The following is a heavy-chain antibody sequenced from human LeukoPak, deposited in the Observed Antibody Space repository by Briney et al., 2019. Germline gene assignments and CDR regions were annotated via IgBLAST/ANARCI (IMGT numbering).Heavy chain of an antibody. CDR2: INWNGGST. CDR1: GFTFDDYG. Sequence: SGGSLRLSCAASGFTFDDYGVSWVRQAPGKGLEWVSFINWNGGSTGYADSVRGRFTISRDNAKNSLYLQMNSLRAEDTALYHCAKANSGSYGAFDIWGQGTMVTVSS. D-gene: IGHD1-26*01. J-gene: IGHJ3*02. V-gene: IGHV3-20*01. CDR3: AKANSGSYGAFDI.